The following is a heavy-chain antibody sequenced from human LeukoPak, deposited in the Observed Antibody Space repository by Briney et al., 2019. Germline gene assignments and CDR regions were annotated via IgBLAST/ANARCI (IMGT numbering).Heavy chain of an antibody. CDR1: GGSFSGYY. D-gene: IGHD3-10*01. CDR3: ARGRWYYYGSGSYYNYYYGMDV. CDR2: INHSGST. J-gene: IGHJ6*02. Sequence: SETLSLTCAVYGGSFSGYYWSWIRQPPGKGLDGIGEINHSGSTNYNPSLKSRVTISVDTSKNQFSLKLSSVTAADTAVYYCARGRWYYYGSGSYYNYYYGMDVWGQGTTVTVSS. V-gene: IGHV4-34*01.